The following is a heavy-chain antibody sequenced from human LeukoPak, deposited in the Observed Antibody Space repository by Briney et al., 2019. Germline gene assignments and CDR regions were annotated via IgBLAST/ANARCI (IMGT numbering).Heavy chain of an antibody. D-gene: IGHD3-3*01. J-gene: IGHJ5*02. CDR1: GYSISSGYY. CDR2: IYHSGST. V-gene: IGHV4-38-2*02. CDR3: ARESGDFWSGYSNWFDP. Sequence: ASETLSLTCTVSGYSISSGYYWGWIRQPPGKGLEWIGSIYHSGSTYYNPSLKSRVTISVDTSKNQFSLKLSSVTAADTAVYYCARESGDFWSGYSNWFDPWGQGTLVTVSS.